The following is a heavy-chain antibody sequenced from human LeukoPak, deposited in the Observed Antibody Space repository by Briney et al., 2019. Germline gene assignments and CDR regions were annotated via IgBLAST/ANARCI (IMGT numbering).Heavy chain of an antibody. CDR3: VRHDGRSGGTMGAFDS. Sequence: SETLSLTCTVSGGSISSINHHWGWVRQSPGKDLEWIGSIYNGRTTFSNPSLNCRVTISIVTSKNQFSLQLNSVTAADTAVYYCVRHDGRSGGTMGAFDSWGQGSLVTVSS. CDR1: GGSISSINHH. CDR2: IYNGRTT. J-gene: IGHJ5*01. D-gene: IGHD4-23*01. V-gene: IGHV4-39*01.